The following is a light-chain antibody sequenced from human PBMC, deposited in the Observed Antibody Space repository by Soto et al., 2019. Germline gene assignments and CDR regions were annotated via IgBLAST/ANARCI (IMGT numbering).Light chain of an antibody. Sequence: DIQMTQSPSSVSASVGDRVTITCRASQDISLLLGWYQHKSGTAHRLLIYGASTLQSGVPSRFSGSGSVTDFTLTLSSLQPEDSAIYYCQQGHSSPWTFGQGNRVQVK. J-gene: IGKJ1*01. CDR3: QQGHSSPWT. V-gene: IGKV1-12*01. CDR2: GAS. CDR1: QDISLL.